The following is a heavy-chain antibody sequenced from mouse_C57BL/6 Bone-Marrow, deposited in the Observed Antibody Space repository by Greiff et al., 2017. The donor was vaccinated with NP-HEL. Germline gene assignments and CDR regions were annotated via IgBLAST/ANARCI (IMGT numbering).Heavy chain of an antibody. V-gene: IGHV5-4*03. CDR2: ISDGGSYT. J-gene: IGHJ3*01. CDR3: ARGASTPFSY. Sequence: EVNVVESGGGLVKPGGSLKLSCAASGFTFSSYAMSWVRQTPEKRLEWVATISDGGSYTYYPDNVKGRFTISRDNAKNNLYLQMSHLKSEDTAMYYCARGASTPFSYWGQGTLVTVSA. D-gene: IGHD1-1*01. CDR1: GFTFSSYA.